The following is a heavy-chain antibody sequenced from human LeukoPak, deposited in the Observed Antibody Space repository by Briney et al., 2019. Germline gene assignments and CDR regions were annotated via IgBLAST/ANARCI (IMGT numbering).Heavy chain of an antibody. CDR1: GDSVASGGHY. CDR2: IYYSVST. J-gene: IGHJ5*02. D-gene: IGHD3-10*01. CDR3: ARGGRGRNWFDP. Sequence: SETLSLTCTVSGDSVASGGHYWNWIRQPPGKGLEWIGYIYYSVSTNYNLSLKSRVTISVDTSENQFSLKLTSVTAADTAVYYCARGGRGRNWFDPWGQGTLVTVSS. V-gene: IGHV4-61*08.